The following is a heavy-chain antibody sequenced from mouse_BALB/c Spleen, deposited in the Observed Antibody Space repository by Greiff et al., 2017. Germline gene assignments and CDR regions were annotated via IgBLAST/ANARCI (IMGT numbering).Heavy chain of an antibody. CDR1: GFTFSSFG. CDR3: ARTKGRPYAMDY. V-gene: IGHV5-17*02. CDR2: ISSGSSTI. Sequence: EVNVVESGGGLVQPGGSRKLSCAASGFTFSSFGMHWVRQAPEKGLEWVAYISSGSSTIYYADTVKGRFTISRDNPKNTLFLQMTSLRSEDTAMYYCARTKGRPYAMDYWGQGTSVTVSS. J-gene: IGHJ4*01.